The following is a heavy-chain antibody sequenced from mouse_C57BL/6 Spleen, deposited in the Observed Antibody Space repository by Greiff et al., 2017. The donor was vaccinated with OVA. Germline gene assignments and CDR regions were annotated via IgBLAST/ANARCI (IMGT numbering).Heavy chain of an antibody. J-gene: IGHJ2*01. CDR1: GFTFSSYA. D-gene: IGHD2-10*02. V-gene: IGHV5-4*01. Sequence: EVKLVESGGGLVKPGGSLKLSCAASGFTFSSYAMSWVRQTPEKRLEWVATISDGGSYTYYPDNVKGRFTISIDNAKNNAYRQMSHLKSEDTAVYYCAREYGTDFDYWGQGTTLTVSS. CDR3: AREYGTDFDY. CDR2: ISDGGSYT.